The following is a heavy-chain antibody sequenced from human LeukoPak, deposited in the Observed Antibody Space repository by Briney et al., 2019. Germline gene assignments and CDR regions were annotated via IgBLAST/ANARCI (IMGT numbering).Heavy chain of an antibody. Sequence: SETLSLTCAVYGGSFSGYYWSWIRQPPGKGLEWIGEINHSGSTNYNPSLKSRVTISVDTSKNQFSLKLSSVTAADTAVYYCARVYVDYGGNRYFDYWGQGTLVTVSS. CDR3: ARVYVDYGGNRYFDY. CDR2: INHSGST. V-gene: IGHV4-34*01. CDR1: GGSFSGYY. J-gene: IGHJ4*02. D-gene: IGHD4-23*01.